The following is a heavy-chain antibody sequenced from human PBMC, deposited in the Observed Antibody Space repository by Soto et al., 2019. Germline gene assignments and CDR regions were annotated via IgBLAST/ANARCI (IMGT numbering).Heavy chain of an antibody. V-gene: IGHV1-3*05. J-gene: IGHJ4*02. D-gene: IGHD3-10*01. Sequence: QVQLVQSGAEEKKPGASVKVSCKASGYTFTSYAMNWVRQAPGQRLEWMGWINAGNGNTKYSQKFQVRVTITRDTSACTAYMELSSLRSEDTAVYYCARDFNYGSGDYWGQGTLVTVSS. CDR2: INAGNGNT. CDR3: ARDFNYGSGDY. CDR1: GYTFTSYA.